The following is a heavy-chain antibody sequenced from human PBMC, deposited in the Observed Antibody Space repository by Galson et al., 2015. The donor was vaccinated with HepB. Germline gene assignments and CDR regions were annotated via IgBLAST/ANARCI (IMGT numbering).Heavy chain of an antibody. D-gene: IGHD6-13*01. V-gene: IGHV1-3*01. J-gene: IGHJ4*02. Sequence: SVKVSCKASGYTFTSYAMHWVRQAPGQRLEWMGWINAGNGNTKYSQKFQGRVTITRDTSASTAYMELSSLRSEDAAVYYCARGSSSWYYFDYRGQGTLVTVSS. CDR3: ARGSSSWYYFDY. CDR1: GYTFTSYA. CDR2: INAGNGNT.